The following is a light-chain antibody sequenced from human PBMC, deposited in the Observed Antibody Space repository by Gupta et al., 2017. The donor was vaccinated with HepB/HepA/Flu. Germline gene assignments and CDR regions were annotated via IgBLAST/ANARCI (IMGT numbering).Light chain of an antibody. CDR2: AAS. CDR3: QQLNSYPLT. CDR1: QGISSN. Sequence: DIQLTQSPSFLSASVGDRVTVTCRASQGISSNLGWYQQKPGKAPKFLIYAASTLQSGVPSRFSGSGSGTEFTLTINSLRPEDFATYYCQQLNSYPLTFGGGTTVEIK. J-gene: IGKJ4*01. V-gene: IGKV1-9*01.